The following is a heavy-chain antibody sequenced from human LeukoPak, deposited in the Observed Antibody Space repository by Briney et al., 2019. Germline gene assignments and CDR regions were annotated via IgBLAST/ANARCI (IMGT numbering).Heavy chain of an antibody. J-gene: IGHJ4*02. CDR1: GFTFSSYW. V-gene: IGHV3-74*01. CDR2: INSDGSST. Sequence: GGSLRLSCAASGFTFSSYWMHWVRQAPGKGLVWVSRINSDGSSTSYADSVKGRFTISRDNAKNTPYLQMNSLRAEDTAVYYCARPYCSSTSCYVGLFGYWGQGTLVTVSS. D-gene: IGHD2-2*01. CDR3: ARPYCSSTSCYVGLFGY.